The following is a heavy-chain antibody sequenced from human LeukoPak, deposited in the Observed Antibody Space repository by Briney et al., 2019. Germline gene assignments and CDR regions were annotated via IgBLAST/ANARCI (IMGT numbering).Heavy chain of an antibody. Sequence: SETLSLTCTVSGGSISSYYWSWIRQPPVKGLEWIGYIYYSGSTNYNPSLKSRVTMSLDTSKNQFSLKLSSVTAADTAVYYCARQTYYASGSYSFLDYWGQGTLVTVSS. CDR1: GGSISSYY. D-gene: IGHD3-10*01. CDR2: IYYSGST. V-gene: IGHV4-59*01. CDR3: ARQTYYASGSYSFLDY. J-gene: IGHJ4*02.